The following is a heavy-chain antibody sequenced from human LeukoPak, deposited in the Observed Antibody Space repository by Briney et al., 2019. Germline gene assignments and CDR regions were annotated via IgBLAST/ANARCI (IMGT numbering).Heavy chain of an antibody. J-gene: IGHJ2*01. D-gene: IGHD3-22*01. Sequence: GESLRISCKTSGYSFTSYWIGWVRQMPGKGLEWMGIIYPDDSDTRYSPSFQGQVTISADKSISTAYLQWSSLKASDTAMYYCARQGPYYYDSSGHAWYFDLWGRGTLVTVSS. CDR2: IYPDDSDT. CDR3: ARQGPYYYDSSGHAWYFDL. CDR1: GYSFTSYW. V-gene: IGHV5-51*01.